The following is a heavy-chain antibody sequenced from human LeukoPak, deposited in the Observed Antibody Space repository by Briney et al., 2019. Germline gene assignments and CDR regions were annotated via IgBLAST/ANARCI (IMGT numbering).Heavy chain of an antibody. CDR1: GFTFSTYS. D-gene: IGHD3-9*01. V-gene: IGHV3-21*01. J-gene: IGHJ6*02. Sequence: GGSLRLSCAASGFTFSTYSMNWVRQAPGKGLEWVSSISSTSSYIYYADSVKGRFTISRDNSKNTLYLQMNSLRAEDTAVYYCAREGVLRYFDWLTIYYYYGMDVWGQGTTVTVSS. CDR2: ISSTSSYI. CDR3: AREGVLRYFDWLTIYYYYGMDV.